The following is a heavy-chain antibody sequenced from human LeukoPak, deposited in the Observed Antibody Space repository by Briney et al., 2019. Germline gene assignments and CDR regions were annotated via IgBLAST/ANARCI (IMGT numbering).Heavy chain of an antibody. D-gene: IGHD3-22*01. CDR3: ARGRASSGYFHGLDAFDI. CDR1: GGSISSYY. V-gene: IGHV4-59*08. Sequence: SETLSLTCTVSGGSISSYYWSWIRQPPGKGLEWIGYIYYSGSTNYNPSLKSRVTISVDTSKNQFSLKLSSVTAADTAVYYCARGRASSGYFHGLDAFDIWGQGTMVTVSS. J-gene: IGHJ3*02. CDR2: IYYSGST.